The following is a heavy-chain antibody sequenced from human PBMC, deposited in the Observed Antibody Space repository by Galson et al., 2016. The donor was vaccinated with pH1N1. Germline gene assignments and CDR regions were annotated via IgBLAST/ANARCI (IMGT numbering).Heavy chain of an antibody. CDR1: GFTFSNYG. CDR3: AKDLAYYDILSKTYYSYYGMDV. Sequence: SLRLSCAASGFTFSNYGIHWVRQAPGKGLEWVTFIRYDGGNIYYEDSVKGRFAISRDSSKNTVYLQMNILRAEDTAVYYCAKDLAYYDILSKTYYSYYGMDVWGQGTTVTVSS. J-gene: IGHJ6*02. CDR2: IRYDGGNI. V-gene: IGHV3-30*02. D-gene: IGHD3-9*01.